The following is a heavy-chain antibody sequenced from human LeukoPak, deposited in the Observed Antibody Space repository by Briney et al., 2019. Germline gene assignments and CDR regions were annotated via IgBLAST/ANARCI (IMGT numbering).Heavy chain of an antibody. CDR1: EFSLSPSAVG. CDR3: SHLSGSYYFAYDFDY. D-gene: IGHD3-10*01. Sequence: SGPTLVKPTQTLTLTCTCSEFSLSPSAVGVGWIRQPPGKPLEWLALIYWNDDKRYSPSLKSRLTITKDTSKNQVVLTMTNMDPVDTATYYYSHLSGSYYFAYDFDYWGQGTLVT. V-gene: IGHV2-5*01. CDR2: IYWNDDK. J-gene: IGHJ4*02.